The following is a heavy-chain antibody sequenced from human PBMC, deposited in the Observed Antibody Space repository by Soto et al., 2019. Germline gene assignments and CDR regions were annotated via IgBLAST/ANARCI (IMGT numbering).Heavy chain of an antibody. V-gene: IGHV1-69*01. J-gene: IGHJ6*02. CDR3: AVGMVREIIIFESSGMHV. CDR2: IIPNFDTP. Sequence: QVHLVQSGAEVKNPGSSVKVSCKTSGGSFNNYAVSWVRQAPGQGLEWMGGIIPNFDTPNYAQKFQDRVTIIADESTSTVYMELRSLRSNDTDVYYWAVGMVREIIIFESSGMHVWGQGTTVIVSS. D-gene: IGHD3-10*01. CDR1: GGSFNNYA.